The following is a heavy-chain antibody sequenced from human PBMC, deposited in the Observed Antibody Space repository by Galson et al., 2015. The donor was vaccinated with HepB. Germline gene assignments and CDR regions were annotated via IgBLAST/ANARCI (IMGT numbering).Heavy chain of an antibody. J-gene: IGHJ5*02. CDR3: ARAVSYYYDSSGCYR. D-gene: IGHD3-22*01. CDR1: GFTFSSYS. V-gene: IGHV3-48*01. Sequence: SLRLSCAASGFTFSSYSMNWVRQAPGKGLEWVSYISSSSTIYYADSVKGRFTISRDNAKNSLYLQMNSLRAEDPAVYYCARAVSYYYDSSGCYRWGQGTLVTASS. CDR2: ISSSSTI.